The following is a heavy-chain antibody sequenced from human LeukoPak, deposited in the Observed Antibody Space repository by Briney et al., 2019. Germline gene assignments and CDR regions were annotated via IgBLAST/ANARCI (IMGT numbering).Heavy chain of an antibody. CDR1: GFTFSRYA. J-gene: IGHJ4*02. Sequence: GGSLRLSCAASGFTFSRYAMSWVRQAPGKGLEWVSAINGSGGRTYYADSGKGRFTISRDHSKNTLYLQMNSLTAEDTAVYYCAKEVGYSSGWYLDYWGQGTLVTVSS. CDR2: INGSGGRT. D-gene: IGHD6-19*01. V-gene: IGHV3-23*01. CDR3: AKEVGYSSGWYLDY.